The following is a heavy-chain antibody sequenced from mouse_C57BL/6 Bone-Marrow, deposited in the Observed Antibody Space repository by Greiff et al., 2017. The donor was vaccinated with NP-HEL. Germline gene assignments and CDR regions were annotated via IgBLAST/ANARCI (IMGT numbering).Heavy chain of an antibody. J-gene: IGHJ1*03. V-gene: IGHV1-59*01. CDR3: ARSPNWVYWYFDV. Sequence: QVQLQQPGAELVRPGTSVKLSCKASGYTFTSYWMHWVKQRPGQGLEWIGVIDPSDSYTNYNQKFKGKATLTVDTSSSTAYMQLSSLTSEDSAVYYCARSPNWVYWYFDVWGTGTTVTVSA. CDR1: GYTFTSYW. CDR2: IDPSDSYT. D-gene: IGHD4-1*02.